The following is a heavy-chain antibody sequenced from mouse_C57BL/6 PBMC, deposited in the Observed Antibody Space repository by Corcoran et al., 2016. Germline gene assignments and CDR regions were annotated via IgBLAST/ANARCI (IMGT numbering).Heavy chain of an antibody. D-gene: IGHD2-4*01. Sequence: EVQLQQSGPVLVKPGASVKMSCKASGYTFTDYYMNWVKQSHGKSLEWIGVINPYNGGTSYNQKFKGKATLTVDKSSSTAYMELNSLTSEDSAVYYCAIYYDYDWSFDVWGTGTTVTVSS. J-gene: IGHJ1*03. CDR2: INPYNGGT. CDR1: GYTFTDYY. V-gene: IGHV1-19*01. CDR3: AIYYDYDWSFDV.